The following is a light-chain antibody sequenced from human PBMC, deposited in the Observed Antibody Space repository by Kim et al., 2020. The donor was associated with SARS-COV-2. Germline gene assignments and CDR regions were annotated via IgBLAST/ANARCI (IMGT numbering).Light chain of an antibody. CDR3: SSYTSSTTLV. CDR2: DVS. CDR1: SSDVGGYNY. J-gene: IGLJ1*01. V-gene: IGLV2-14*04. Sequence: GQSITISCTGTSSDVGGYNYVSWYQQHPGKAPKFMIYDVSNRPSGVSNRFSGSKSGNTASLTISGLQAEDEADYYCSSYTSSTTLVFGTGTKVTVL.